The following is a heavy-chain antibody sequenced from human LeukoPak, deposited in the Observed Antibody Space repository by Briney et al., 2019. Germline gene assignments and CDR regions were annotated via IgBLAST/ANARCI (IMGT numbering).Heavy chain of an antibody. J-gene: IGHJ4*02. CDR3: ARVLGEQLGIFDY. CDR1: GFTFSSYA. D-gene: IGHD7-27*01. V-gene: IGHV3-30*14. Sequence: PGGSLRLSCAASGFTFSSYAMHWVRQAPGKGLEWVAVISYDGSNKYYADSVKGRFTISRDNSKNTLYLQMNSLRAEDTAVYYCARVLGEQLGIFDYWGQGTLVTVSS. CDR2: ISYDGSNK.